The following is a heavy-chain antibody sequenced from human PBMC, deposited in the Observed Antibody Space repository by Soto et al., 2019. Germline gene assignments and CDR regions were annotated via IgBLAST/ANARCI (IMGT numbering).Heavy chain of an antibody. D-gene: IGHD3-3*01. CDR3: ARGRLEWLLGGNWFGP. V-gene: IGHV4-34*01. Sequence: KGLEWIGEINHSGSTNYNPSLKSRVTISVDTSKNQFSLKLSSVTAADTAVYYCARGRLEWLLGGNWFGPCGQATLVTVSS. J-gene: IGHJ5*02. CDR2: INHSGST.